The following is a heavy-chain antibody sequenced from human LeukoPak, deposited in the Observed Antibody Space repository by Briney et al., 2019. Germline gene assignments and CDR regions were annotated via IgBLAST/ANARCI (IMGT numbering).Heavy chain of an antibody. CDR1: GYTFTSNY. CDR2: ISPSGGST. CDR3: ATASNLWEY. Sequence: GASVKVSCKAFGYTFTSNYMHWVRQAPGQGPEWMGAISPSGGSTTYAQKFQGRVTLTRDMSTSTDYLELSSLRSEDTAVYYCATASNLWEYWGQGTLVTVSS. V-gene: IGHV1-46*01. D-gene: IGHD1-14*01. J-gene: IGHJ4*02.